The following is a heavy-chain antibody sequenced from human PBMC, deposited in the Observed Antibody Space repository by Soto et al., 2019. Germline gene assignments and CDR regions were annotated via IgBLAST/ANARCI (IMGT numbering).Heavy chain of an antibody. CDR2: INPSGGSK. J-gene: IGHJ4*02. D-gene: IGHD2-15*01. Sequence: KVSCRGSVCTFTSYYLHGVRQAPRQGVEWVGIINPSGGSKSYAQKFQGRVTMTRDTSTSTVYMEVSSLRSEDTAVYYCVRSPGRYCSGGSCYSSGEFDYWGQGTLVTVSS. CDR3: VRSPGRYCSGGSCYSSGEFDY. V-gene: IGHV1-46*03. CDR1: VCTFTSYY.